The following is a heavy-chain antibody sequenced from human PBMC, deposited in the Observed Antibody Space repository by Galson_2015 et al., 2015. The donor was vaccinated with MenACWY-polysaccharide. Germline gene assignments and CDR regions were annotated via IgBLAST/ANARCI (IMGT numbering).Heavy chain of an antibody. J-gene: IGHJ4*01. Sequence: SLRLSCAASGFTFSRYWMSWVRQAPGKGLEWVANIKQEGSEKYYVDSVKGRFTISRDNTRNSLYLQMDSLRVEDTGVYYCARDRFGGSSWYEWLDYWGHGTLVTVSS. D-gene: IGHD6-13*01. CDR2: IKQEGSEK. CDR1: GFTFSRYW. CDR3: ARDRFGGSSWYEWLDY. V-gene: IGHV3-7*01.